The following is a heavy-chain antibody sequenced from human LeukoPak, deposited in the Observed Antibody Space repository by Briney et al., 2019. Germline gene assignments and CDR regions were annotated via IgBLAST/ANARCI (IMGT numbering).Heavy chain of an antibody. CDR2: FIPILGIA. CDR3: ARAGVVPAAMPWSAL. CDR1: GLTFSSYA. J-gene: IGHJ5*02. D-gene: IGHD2-2*01. V-gene: IGHV1-69*04. Sequence: ASVKVSSKASGLTFSSYAISWVRHAPGQGLDWIGRFIPILGIANYAQKFQRRVTITPDKPTSPAYMELSSLRSEDTAVHYCARAGVVPAAMPWSALWAQGTLVTVSS.